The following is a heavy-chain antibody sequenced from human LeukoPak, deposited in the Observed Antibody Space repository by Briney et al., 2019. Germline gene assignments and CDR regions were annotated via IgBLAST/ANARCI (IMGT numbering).Heavy chain of an antibody. D-gene: IGHD3-16*01. CDR2: ITSTSSYT. CDR3: ARDPYNGDYGDFYYYMDV. CDR1: GFTFNSYN. J-gene: IGHJ6*03. V-gene: IGHV3-21*01. Sequence: PGGSLRLSCAASGFTFNSYNMNWVRQAPGKGLEWVSSITSTSSYTFYADSVKGRFTISRDNAKNSLYLHLNSLRDEDTAIYYCARDPYNGDYGDFYYYMDVWGKGTTVTISS.